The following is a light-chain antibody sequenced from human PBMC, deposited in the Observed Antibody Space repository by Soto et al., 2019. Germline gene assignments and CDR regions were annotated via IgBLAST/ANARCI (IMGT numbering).Light chain of an antibody. Sequence: DIQMTQSPSSLSASVGDRVTITCRASQSITKYLNWYRQKPGKAPELLIYGAATLQSGVPSRFSGSGSGTEFTLTISSLQPVDFATYYCQHTYSSPRTFGQGTKVDIK. CDR3: QHTYSSPRT. V-gene: IGKV1-39*01. CDR2: GAA. J-gene: IGKJ1*01. CDR1: QSITKY.